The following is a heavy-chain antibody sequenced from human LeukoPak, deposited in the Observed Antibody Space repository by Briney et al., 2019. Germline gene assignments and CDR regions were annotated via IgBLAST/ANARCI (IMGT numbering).Heavy chain of an antibody. CDR2: IYSGGST. Sequence: GGSLRLSCAASGFTVGSNYMSWVRQAPGKGLEWVSVIYSGGSTYYADSVKGRFTISRDNSKNTLYLQMNSLRAEDTAVYYCARGPSEDAFDIWGQGTMVTVSS. CDR3: ARGPSEDAFDI. J-gene: IGHJ3*02. CDR1: GFTVGSNY. V-gene: IGHV3-53*01.